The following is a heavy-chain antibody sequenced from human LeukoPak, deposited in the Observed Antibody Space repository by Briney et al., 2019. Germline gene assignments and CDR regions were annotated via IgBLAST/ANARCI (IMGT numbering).Heavy chain of an antibody. D-gene: IGHD6-13*01. CDR3: AKDKAAAGGSAYFQH. Sequence: GGSLRLSCAASGFTFSSYGMHWVRQAPGKGLEWVAVISYDGSNKYYADSVKGRFTISRDNSKNTLYLQMNSLRAEDTAVYYCAKDKAAAGGSAYFQHWGQGTLVTVSS. V-gene: IGHV3-30*18. CDR2: ISYDGSNK. J-gene: IGHJ1*01. CDR1: GFTFSSYG.